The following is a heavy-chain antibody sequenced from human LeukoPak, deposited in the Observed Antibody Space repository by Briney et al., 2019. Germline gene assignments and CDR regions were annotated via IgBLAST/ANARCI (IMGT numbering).Heavy chain of an antibody. D-gene: IGHD3-3*01. CDR2: IHYSGST. CDR1: GGSISSYY. Sequence: SETLSLTCTVSGGSISSYYWSWIRQPPGKGLEWIGYIHYSGSTNYNPSLKSRVTISVDTSKNQFSLKLTSVTAADTAVYYCAKALGDFWSDYMDVWGKGTTVTVSS. CDR3: AKALGDFWSDYMDV. J-gene: IGHJ6*03. V-gene: IGHV4-59*01.